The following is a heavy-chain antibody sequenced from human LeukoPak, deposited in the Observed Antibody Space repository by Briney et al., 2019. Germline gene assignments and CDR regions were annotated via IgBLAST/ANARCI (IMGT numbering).Heavy chain of an antibody. D-gene: IGHD3-10*01. Sequence: SETLSLTCTVSGGSISSGDYYWSWIRQPPGKGLEWIGYIYYSGSTYYNPSLKSRVTISVDKSKNQFSLKLSSVTAADTAVYYCARSGISWFGDRQLDYWGQGTLVTVSS. V-gene: IGHV4-30-4*01. CDR1: GGSISSGDYY. CDR3: ARSGISWFGDRQLDY. J-gene: IGHJ4*02. CDR2: IYYSGST.